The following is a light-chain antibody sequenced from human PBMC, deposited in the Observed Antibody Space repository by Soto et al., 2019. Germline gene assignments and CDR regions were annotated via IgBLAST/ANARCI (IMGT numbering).Light chain of an antibody. Sequence: DIQLTQSPSFLSASVGDRVTITCRASQGIGSYLAWYQQKPGKAPNLLIYAASTLQSGVPSRFSGSGSGTDFTLTISSLQPEDFAAYYCHQLNTYPLTFGGGTKVDI. CDR2: AAS. J-gene: IGKJ4*01. CDR3: HQLNTYPLT. V-gene: IGKV1-9*01. CDR1: QGIGSY.